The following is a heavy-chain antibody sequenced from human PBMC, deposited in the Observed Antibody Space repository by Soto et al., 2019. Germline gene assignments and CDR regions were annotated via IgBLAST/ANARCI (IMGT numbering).Heavy chain of an antibody. CDR1: GYSFTSYW. CDR3: ARLRDGPYYYYGMDV. CDR2: IDPSDSYT. Sequence: PXESLKISWEGSGYSFTSYWLIWVRQMPGKGLEWMGRIDPSDSYTNYSPSFQGHVTISADKSISTAYLQWSSLKASDTAMYYCARLRDGPYYYYGMDVWGQGTTVTVSS. V-gene: IGHV5-10-1*01. J-gene: IGHJ6*02.